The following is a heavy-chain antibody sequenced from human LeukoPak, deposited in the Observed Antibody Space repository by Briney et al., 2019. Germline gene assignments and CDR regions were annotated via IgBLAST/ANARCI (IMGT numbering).Heavy chain of an antibody. CDR2: ISSSSSYI. D-gene: IGHD6-19*01. CDR3: ARGSTQYSSGWYGLDY. Sequence: GGSLRLSCAASGFTFSSYSMNWVRQAPGKGLEWVSSISSSSSYIYYADSVKGRFTISRDNAKNSMYLQMNSLRAEDTAVYYCARGSTQYSSGWYGLDYWGQGTLVTVSS. V-gene: IGHV3-21*01. CDR1: GFTFSSYS. J-gene: IGHJ4*02.